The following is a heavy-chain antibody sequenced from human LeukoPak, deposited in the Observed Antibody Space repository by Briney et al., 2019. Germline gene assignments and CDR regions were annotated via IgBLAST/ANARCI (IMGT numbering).Heavy chain of an antibody. V-gene: IGHV3-30*01. CDR3: AREMATKKLHYFDY. Sequence: PGGSLRLSCAASGFTFSSYAMHWVRQAPGKGLEWVAVISYDGSNKYYADSVKGRFTISRDNSKNTLYLQMNSLRAEDTAVYYCAREMATKKLHYFDYWDQGTLVTVSS. CDR2: ISYDGSNK. J-gene: IGHJ4*02. D-gene: IGHD5-24*01. CDR1: GFTFSSYA.